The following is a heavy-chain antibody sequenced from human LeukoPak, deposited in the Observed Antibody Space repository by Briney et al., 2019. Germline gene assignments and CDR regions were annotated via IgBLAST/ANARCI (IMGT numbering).Heavy chain of an antibody. Sequence: GGSLRLSCAVSAFTFTSYGMHWVRQAPGKGLEWVAFIRYDGSKQYYIDSVKGRFTVSRDNSKNTLYLQMNNLRAEDTAVYYCAKDPWTRQNAPGYFDYWGQGTLVTVSS. CDR3: AKDPWTRQNAPGYFDY. D-gene: IGHD1-1*01. V-gene: IGHV3-30*02. J-gene: IGHJ4*02. CDR1: AFTFTSYG. CDR2: IRYDGSKQ.